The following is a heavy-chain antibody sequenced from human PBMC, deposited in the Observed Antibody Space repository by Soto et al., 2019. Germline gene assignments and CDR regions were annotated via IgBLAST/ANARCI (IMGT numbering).Heavy chain of an antibody. CDR1: GFTFSSYG. J-gene: IGHJ6*03. D-gene: IGHD5-12*01. CDR3: ARGGSGYVPRGYYYYMDV. CDR2: IWYDGSNK. V-gene: IGHV3-33*01. Sequence: GGSLRLSCAASGFTFSSYGMHWVRQAPGKGLEWVAVIWYDGSNKYYEDSVKGRFTISMDNSKNTLYLQMNSLRAEDTAVYYCARGGSGYVPRGYYYYMDVWGKGTTVTVSS.